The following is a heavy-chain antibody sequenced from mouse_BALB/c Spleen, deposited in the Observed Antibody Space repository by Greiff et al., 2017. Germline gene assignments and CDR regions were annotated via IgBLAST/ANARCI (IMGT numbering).Heavy chain of an antibody. CDR3: ARTTEVENYALDY. Sequence: EVQLQESGGGLVQPGGSLRLSCAPSGFTFTDYYMSWVRQPPGKALEWLGFIRNKANGYTSEYSASVKARFTISRDNSQSILYLQMNTLRAEDKSTYYCARTTEVENYALDYWGQGTSGTVSA. J-gene: IGHJ4*01. D-gene: IGHD1-1*01. CDR1: GFTFTDYY. CDR2: IRNKANGYTS. V-gene: IGHV7-3*02.